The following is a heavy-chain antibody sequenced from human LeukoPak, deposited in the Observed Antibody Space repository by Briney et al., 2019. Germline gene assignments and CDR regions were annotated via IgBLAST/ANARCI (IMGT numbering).Heavy chain of an antibody. V-gene: IGHV3-11*01. CDR2: ISSSGSTI. Sequence: GGSLRLSCAASGSTFSDYYMSWIRQAPGKGLEWVSYISSSGSTIYYADSVKGRFTISRDNAKNSLYLQMNSLRAEDTAVYYCARSLMYYYDSSGLGYWGQGTLVTVPS. CDR1: GSTFSDYY. D-gene: IGHD3-22*01. J-gene: IGHJ4*02. CDR3: ARSLMYYYDSSGLGY.